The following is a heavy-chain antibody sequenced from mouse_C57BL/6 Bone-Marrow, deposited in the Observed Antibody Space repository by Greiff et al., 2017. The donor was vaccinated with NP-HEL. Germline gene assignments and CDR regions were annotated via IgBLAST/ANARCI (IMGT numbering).Heavy chain of an antibody. Sequence: DVQLVESGGGLVQPGGSLRLSCAASGFTFTDYYMSWVRQPPGMALEWLGFIRNKANGYTTEYSASVKGRFTISRDNSQSILYLQMNALSAEDRATYSCARSLNYYAYDRGLNYWGQGPTGTVST. D-gene: IGHD2-2*01. CDR3: ARSLNYYAYDRGLNY. V-gene: IGHV7-3*01. CDR1: GFTFTDYY. CDR2: IRNKANGYTT. J-gene: IGHJ4*01.